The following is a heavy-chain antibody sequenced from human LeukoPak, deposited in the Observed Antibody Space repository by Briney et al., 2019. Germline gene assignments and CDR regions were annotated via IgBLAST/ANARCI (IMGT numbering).Heavy chain of an antibody. CDR2: IYYSGST. D-gene: IGHD2-8*01. J-gene: IGHJ4*02. CDR3: ARASGVSHYFDY. V-gene: IGHV4-30-4*07. CDR1: GGSISSGGYS. Sequence: PSETLSLTCAVSGGSISSGGYSWSWIRQPPGKGLEWIGYIYYSGSTYYNPSLKSRVTISVDTSKNQFSLKLSSVTAADTAVYYCARASGVSHYFDYWGQGTLVTVSS.